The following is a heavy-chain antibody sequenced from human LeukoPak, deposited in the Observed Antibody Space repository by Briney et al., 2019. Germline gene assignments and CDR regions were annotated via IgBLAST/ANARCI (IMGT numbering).Heavy chain of an antibody. V-gene: IGHV3-23*01. CDR3: AKVRYYYGSGSYWYFDL. Sequence: GGSLRLSCAASGFTFSSYAMSWVRQAPGKGLEWVSAISGSGGSTYYADSVKGRFTISRDNSRNTLYLQMNSLRAEDTAVYYCAKVRYYYGSGSYWYFDLWGRGTLVTVSS. CDR2: ISGSGGST. D-gene: IGHD3-10*01. CDR1: GFTFSSYA. J-gene: IGHJ2*01.